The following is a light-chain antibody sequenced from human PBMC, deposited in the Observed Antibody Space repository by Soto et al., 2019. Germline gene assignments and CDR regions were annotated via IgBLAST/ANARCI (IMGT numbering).Light chain of an antibody. CDR3: QQYDNVVFT. Sequence: DVQMTQSPPSLSASVGDRITITCQASQDIGKFLDWYQQKPGKAPKILIYDGSNLETGVPGRFSGSGSGTHFTFTISSLQPEDIGTYYCQQYDNVVFTFGPGTKVDLK. CDR2: DGS. CDR1: QDIGKF. V-gene: IGKV1-33*01. J-gene: IGKJ3*01.